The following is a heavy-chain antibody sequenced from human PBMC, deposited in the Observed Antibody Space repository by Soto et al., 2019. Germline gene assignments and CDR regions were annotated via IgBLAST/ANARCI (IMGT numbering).Heavy chain of an antibody. Sequence: QVQLVQSGAEVKKPGSSVKVSCTASGGTFSSYAISWVRQAPGQGLEWMGGIIPIFGTANYAQKFQGRVTITADESTSTAYMELSRLRSEDTDVYYCARERRDGSYSVLSEAWGQGTLVTVSS. D-gene: IGHD1-26*01. J-gene: IGHJ4*02. CDR2: IIPIFGTA. V-gene: IGHV1-69*01. CDR1: GGTFSSYA. CDR3: ARERRDGSYSVLSEA.